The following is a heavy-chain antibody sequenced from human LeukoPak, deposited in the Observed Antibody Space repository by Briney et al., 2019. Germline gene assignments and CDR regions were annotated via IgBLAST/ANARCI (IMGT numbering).Heavy chain of an antibody. J-gene: IGHJ5*02. CDR2: ISAYNGNT. V-gene: IGHV1-18*01. CDR3: ARDQGSIAARRGDWFDP. CDR1: GYTFTSYG. Sequence: VASVKVSCKASGYTFTSYGISWVRQAPGQGLEWMGWISAYNGNTNYAQKLQGRVTMTTDTSTSTAYMELRSLRSDDTAVYYCARDQGSIAARRGDWFDPWGQGTLVTVSS. D-gene: IGHD6-6*01.